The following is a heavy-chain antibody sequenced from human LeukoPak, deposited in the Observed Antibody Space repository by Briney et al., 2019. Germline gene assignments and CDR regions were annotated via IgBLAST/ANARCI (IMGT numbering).Heavy chain of an antibody. V-gene: IGHV4-59*01. CDR3: ARDAMDYYDSSGFDY. CDR2: IYYSGST. CDR1: GGSISSYY. D-gene: IGHD3-22*01. J-gene: IGHJ4*02. Sequence: SETLSLTCTVSGGSISSYYWSWIRQPSGKGLEWIGYIYYSGSTNYNPSLKSRVTISVDTSKNQFSLKLSSVTAADTAVYYCARDAMDYYDSSGFDYWGQGTLVTVSS.